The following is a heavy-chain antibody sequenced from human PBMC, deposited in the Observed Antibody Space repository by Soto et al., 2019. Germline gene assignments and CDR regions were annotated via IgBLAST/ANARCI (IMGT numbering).Heavy chain of an antibody. D-gene: IGHD6-19*01. V-gene: IGHV1-69*13. J-gene: IGHJ1*01. CDR2: IIPIFGTA. CDR3: ARNNRRIAVAQTHPEYFQH. CDR1: GGTFSSYA. Sequence: SVKVSCKASGGTFSSYAISCVRQAPGQGLEWMGGIIPIFGTANYAQKFQGRVTITADESTSTAYMELSSLRSEDTAVYYCARNNRRIAVAQTHPEYFQHWGQGTLVTVSS.